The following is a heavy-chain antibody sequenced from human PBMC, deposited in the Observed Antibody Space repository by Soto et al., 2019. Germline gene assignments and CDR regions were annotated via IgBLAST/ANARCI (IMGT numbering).Heavy chain of an antibody. J-gene: IGHJ4*02. D-gene: IGHD6-19*01. CDR2: ISDTGAST. Sequence: GGSLRLSCEAYGFTFKASAMNWVRPAPGKGLEWVASISDTGASTWYAESVRGRLSISRDKSKNPLYLQMNSLRGEDTAVYYCAKGRGSGWAWYFDNWGQGTLVTVSS. V-gene: IGHV3-23*01. CDR1: GFTFKASA. CDR3: AKGRGSGWAWYFDN.